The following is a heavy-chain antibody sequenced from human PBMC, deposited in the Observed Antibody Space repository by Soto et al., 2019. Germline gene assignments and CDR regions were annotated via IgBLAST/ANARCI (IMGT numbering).Heavy chain of an antibody. CDR3: ARDLLEYCSDGKCNWFDP. CDR2: ISYSGST. D-gene: IGHD2-15*01. V-gene: IGHV4-59*01. J-gene: IGHJ5*02. CDR1: GASITTYY. Sequence: SETLSLTCTVSGASITTYYWSWIRQPPGKGLEWIGYISYSGSTDYNPSLKSRVTISFDASKNQISLQVRSATAADAAVYYCARDLLEYCSDGKCNWFDPWGQGTLVTGSS.